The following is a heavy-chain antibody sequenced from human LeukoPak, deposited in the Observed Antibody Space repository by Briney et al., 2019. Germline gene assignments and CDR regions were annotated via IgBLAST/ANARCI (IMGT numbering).Heavy chain of an antibody. Sequence: SETLSLTCTVSGGSITTTTYHWGWIRQAPGKGLEWIGEIHHSGSTIYNPSLKSRVTISVDTSKNQFSLNLSSVTAADTAVYYCASTRSYDSSGSVDYWGQGTLVTVSS. V-gene: IGHV4-39*07. CDR1: GGSITTTTYH. D-gene: IGHD3-22*01. J-gene: IGHJ4*02. CDR2: IHHSGST. CDR3: ASTRSYDSSGSVDY.